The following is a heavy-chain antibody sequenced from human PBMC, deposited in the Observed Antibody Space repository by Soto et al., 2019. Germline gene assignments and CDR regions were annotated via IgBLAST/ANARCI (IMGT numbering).Heavy chain of an antibody. V-gene: IGHV1-18*01. CDR1: GYTFTSYG. J-gene: IGHJ5*02. Sequence: ASVKVSFKASGYTFTSYGISWVRQAPGQGLEWMGWISAYNGNTNYAQKLQGRVTMTTDTSTSTAYMELRSLRSDDTAVYYCANVYYYDSSGYYPGWFDPWGQGTLVTVSS. D-gene: IGHD3-22*01. CDR2: ISAYNGNT. CDR3: ANVYYYDSSGYYPGWFDP.